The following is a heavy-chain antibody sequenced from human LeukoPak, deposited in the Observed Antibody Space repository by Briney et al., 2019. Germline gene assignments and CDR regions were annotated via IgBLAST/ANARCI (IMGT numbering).Heavy chain of an antibody. CDR3: ANTYDYGDDSDY. J-gene: IGHJ4*02. V-gene: IGHV3-11*01. CDR2: ISGGSHI. Sequence: GGSLRLSCAASGFPFSDYYMSWIRQAPGKGLEWVSYISGGSHIYYADSVKGRFTISRDNSKNTLYLQMNSLRAEDTAVYYCANTYDYGDDSDYWGQGTLVTVSS. D-gene: IGHD4-17*01. CDR1: GFPFSDYY.